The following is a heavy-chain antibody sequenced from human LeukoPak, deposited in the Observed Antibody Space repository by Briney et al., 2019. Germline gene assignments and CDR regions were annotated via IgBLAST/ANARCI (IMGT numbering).Heavy chain of an antibody. D-gene: IGHD2-21*02. CDR2: ISEDTGII. Sequence: GGSLRLSCAASGFTFSIYGMNWVRQAPGKGLEWVSYISEDTGIIHYADSVKGRFAISRDNAKNSPYLQMNSLRAEDTAVYYCAGDLTAYKDDYWGQGTLVTVSS. V-gene: IGHV3-48*04. CDR1: GFTFSIYG. J-gene: IGHJ4*02. CDR3: AGDLTAYKDDY.